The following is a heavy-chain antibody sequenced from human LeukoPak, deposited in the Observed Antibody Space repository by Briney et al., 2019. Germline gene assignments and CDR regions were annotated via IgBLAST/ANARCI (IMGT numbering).Heavy chain of an antibody. V-gene: IGHV4-30-2*01. CDR1: GGSISSGGYY. CDR3: ARVPRRDYYDSSGSWYFDL. D-gene: IGHD3-22*01. Sequence: SSETLSLTCTVSGGSISSGGYYWSWIRQPPGKGLEWIGYIYHSGSTYYNPSLKSRVTISVDRSKNQFSLKLSSVTAADTAVYYCARVPRRDYYDSSGSWYFDLWGRGTLVTVSS. CDR2: IYHSGST. J-gene: IGHJ2*01.